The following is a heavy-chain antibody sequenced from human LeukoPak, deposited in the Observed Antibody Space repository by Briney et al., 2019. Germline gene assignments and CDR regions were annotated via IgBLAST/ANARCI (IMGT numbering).Heavy chain of an antibody. D-gene: IGHD6-13*01. CDR3: ARARQQLVFYGFDY. CDR2: IYTSGST. V-gene: IGHV4-61*02. J-gene: IGHJ4*02. CDR1: GDSINSGGYY. Sequence: TSQTLSLTCTVSGDSINSGGYYWSWIRQPAGKGLEWIGRIYTSGSTNYNPSLKSRVTISVDTSKNQFSLKLSSVTAADTAVYYCARARQQLVFYGFDYWGQGTLVTVSS.